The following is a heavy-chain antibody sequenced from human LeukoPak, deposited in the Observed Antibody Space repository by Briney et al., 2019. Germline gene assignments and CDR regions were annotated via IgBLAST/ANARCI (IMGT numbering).Heavy chain of an antibody. CDR1: GDSVSSNSAT. D-gene: IGHD4-11*01. CDR3: AGGFPSNPVAFDI. J-gene: IGHJ3*02. Sequence: SQTLSLTCAISGDSVSSNSATWNWIRQSPSRGLEWLGRTYYRSKWYNDYAASVKSRITINPDTSKNQFSLQLNSVTPEDTAVYYCAGGFPSNPVAFDIWGQGTMVTVSS. CDR2: TYYRSKWYN. V-gene: IGHV6-1*01.